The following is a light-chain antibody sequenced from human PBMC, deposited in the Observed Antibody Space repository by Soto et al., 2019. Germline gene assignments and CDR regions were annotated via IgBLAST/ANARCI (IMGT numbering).Light chain of an antibody. Sequence: DIQMTQSPSTLSASVGDRVTITCRASQSISTWLAWYQQEPGKAPKLLIHKASTLKSGVPSRFSGSGSGTEFTLTIRSLQPEDFATYYCIQAYNYPLTFGGGTKVDIK. J-gene: IGKJ4*01. V-gene: IGKV1-5*03. CDR1: QSISTW. CDR2: KAS. CDR3: IQAYNYPLT.